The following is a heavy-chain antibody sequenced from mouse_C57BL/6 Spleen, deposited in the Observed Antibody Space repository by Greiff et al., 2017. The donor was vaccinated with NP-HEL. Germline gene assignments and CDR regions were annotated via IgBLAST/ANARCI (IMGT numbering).Heavy chain of an antibody. CDR2: ISSGSSTI. Sequence: EVMLVESGGGLVKPGGSLKLSCAASGFTFSDYGMHWVRQAPEQGLEWVAYISSGSSTIYYADTVKGRFTISRDNAKNTLFLQMTSLRSEDTAMYYCASNIAMDYWGQGTSVTVPS. V-gene: IGHV5-17*01. CDR3: ASNIAMDY. CDR1: GFTFSDYG. J-gene: IGHJ4*01.